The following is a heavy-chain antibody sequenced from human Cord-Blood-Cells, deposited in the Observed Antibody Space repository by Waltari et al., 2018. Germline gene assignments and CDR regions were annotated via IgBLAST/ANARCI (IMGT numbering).Heavy chain of an antibody. D-gene: IGHD1-26*01. CDR2: IKSKTDGGTT. V-gene: IGHV3-15*01. J-gene: IGHJ4*02. CDR1: GFTFSNAW. CDR3: TTINSGSYPGDY. Sequence: EVQLVESGGGLVKPGGSLRLSCAASGFTFSNAWMSWVRQAPGKEREWVGRIKSKTDGGTTDYAAPVKGRFTISRDDSKNTLYLQMNSLKTEDTAVYYCTTINSGSYPGDYWGQGTLVTVSS.